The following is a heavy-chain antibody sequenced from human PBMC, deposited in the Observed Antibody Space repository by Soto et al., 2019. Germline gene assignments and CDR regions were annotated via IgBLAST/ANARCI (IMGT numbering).Heavy chain of an antibody. CDR2: INSVNGNT. CDR1: GYTFTIYA. J-gene: IGHJ6*02. Sequence: ASVKVSFHASGYTFTIYAMRCVRQAPGQRLEWMGWINSVNGNTKYSQKFQGRVTITSDTSASTAYMELSRLRSEDTAVYYCARAVYTYYYYYGMDVWGQGTTVTVSS. CDR3: ARAVYTYYYYYGMDV. V-gene: IGHV1-3*01.